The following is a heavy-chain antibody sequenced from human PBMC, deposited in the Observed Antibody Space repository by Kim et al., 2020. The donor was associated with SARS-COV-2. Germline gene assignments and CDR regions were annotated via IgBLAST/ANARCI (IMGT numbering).Heavy chain of an antibody. CDR3: ARAEGAYALD. CDR1: GFSVRNNY. V-gene: IGHV3-53*01. J-gene: IGHJ4*01. CDR2: ITTGGYT. Sequence: GGSLRLSCEVLGFSVRNNYMTWVRQAPGKGLELVSTITTGGYTYSADSVKGRFTVSRDSSPNTQYFQMDRLRGEDTAADYCARAEGAYALDWGHGALVTV. D-gene: IGHD4-17*01.